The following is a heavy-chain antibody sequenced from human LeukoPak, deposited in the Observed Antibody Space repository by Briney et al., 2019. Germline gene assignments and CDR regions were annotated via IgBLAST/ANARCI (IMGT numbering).Heavy chain of an antibody. D-gene: IGHD6-6*01. J-gene: IGHJ4*02. CDR3: AKDRWRDGSSSFDN. CDR1: GYTFTSYS. CDR2: ISTYKGNT. V-gene: IGHV1-18*01. Sequence: ASVKVSCKASGYTFTSYSINWARQAPGQGLEWMGWISTYKGNTNYAQKLQGRVTMTTDTSTSTAYMELTSLRSDDTAVYYCAKDRWRDGSSSFDNWGQGTLVTVSS.